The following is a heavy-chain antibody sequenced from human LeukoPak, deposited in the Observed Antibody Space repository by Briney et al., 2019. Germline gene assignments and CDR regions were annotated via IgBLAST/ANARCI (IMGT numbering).Heavy chain of an antibody. D-gene: IGHD6-13*01. CDR3: ARDRAAADY. V-gene: IGHV4-39*07. J-gene: IGHJ4*02. Sequence: SETLSLTCTVSGGSISSRSYYWGWIRQPPGKGLEWIGSIYYSGSTYYNPSLKSRVTISVDTSKNQFSLKLSSVTAADTAVYYCARDRAAADYWGQGTLVTVSS. CDR1: GGSISSRSYY. CDR2: IYYSGST.